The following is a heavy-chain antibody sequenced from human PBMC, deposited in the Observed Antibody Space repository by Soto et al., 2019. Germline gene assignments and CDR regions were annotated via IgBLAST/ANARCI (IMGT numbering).Heavy chain of an antibody. J-gene: IGHJ4*02. D-gene: IGHD6-13*01. Sequence: QVQLVQSGAEVKKPGSSVKVSCKASGGTFCSYVMTCVRQAPGQGLEWMGRIIPMFGITDYAPKFQGRVTITADKATSTACMESISLRSEDTAIYYCARDRAPNHAAVGMAHWVQGTLVAVSA. CDR3: ARDRAPNHAAVGMAH. CDR1: GGTFCSYV. CDR2: IIPMFGIT. V-gene: IGHV1-69*04.